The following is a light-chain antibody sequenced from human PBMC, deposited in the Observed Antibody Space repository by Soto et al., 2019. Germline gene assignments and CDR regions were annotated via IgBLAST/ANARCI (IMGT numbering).Light chain of an antibody. CDR3: QQYGSSPT. J-gene: IGKJ1*01. V-gene: IGKV1-5*01. Sequence: DIQMTQSPSTLSASVGDRVTISCRASQSISRWLAWYQQKPGKAPNLLIYDASSLQSGVPSRFSGIGSGTDFTLTISRLEPEDFAVYYCQQYGSSPTFGQGTKVDIK. CDR2: DAS. CDR1: QSISRW.